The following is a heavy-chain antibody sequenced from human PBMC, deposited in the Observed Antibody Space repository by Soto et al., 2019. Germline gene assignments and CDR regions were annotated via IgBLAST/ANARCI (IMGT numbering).Heavy chain of an antibody. CDR1: GYSFTSYW. CDR2: IYPGDSDT. D-gene: IGHD5-12*01. J-gene: IGHJ6*02. CDR3: ARQQGGYSGYDFYYGMDV. Sequence: PVESLKISCKGSGYSFTSYWIGWVRQMPGKGLEWMGIIYPGDSDTRYSPSFQGQVTISADKSISTAYLQWSSLKASDTAMYYCARQQGGYSGYDFYYGMDVWGQGTTVTVSS. V-gene: IGHV5-51*01.